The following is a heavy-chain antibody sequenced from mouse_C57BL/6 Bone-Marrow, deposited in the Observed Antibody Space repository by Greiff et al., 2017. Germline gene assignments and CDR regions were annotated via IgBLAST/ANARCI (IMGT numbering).Heavy chain of an antibody. D-gene: IGHD2-9*01. J-gene: IGHJ4*01. CDR1: GYTFTDYE. Sequence: VQVVESGAELVRPGASVTLSCKASGYTFTDYEMHWVKQTPVHGLEWIGAIDPETGGTAYNQKFKGKAILTADKSSSTAYMELRSLTSEDSAVYYCTRPTMVTTEGNYYAMDYWGQGTSVTVSS. CDR2: IDPETGGT. CDR3: TRPTMVTTEGNYYAMDY. V-gene: IGHV1-15*01.